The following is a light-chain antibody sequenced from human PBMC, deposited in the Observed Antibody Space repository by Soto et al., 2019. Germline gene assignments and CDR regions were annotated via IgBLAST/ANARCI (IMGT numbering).Light chain of an antibody. J-gene: IGLJ2*01. CDR3: SSYTSSSPVV. CDR2: DVS. CDR1: SSDVGGYNY. Sequence: QSALTQPASVSGSPGQSITISCTGTSSDVGGYNYVSWYQQHPGKAPKLMIYDVSNRPSGVSNRFSGSKSGNTASLTISGPQAEDEADYYCSSYTSSSPVVFGGGTKHTVL. V-gene: IGLV2-14*01.